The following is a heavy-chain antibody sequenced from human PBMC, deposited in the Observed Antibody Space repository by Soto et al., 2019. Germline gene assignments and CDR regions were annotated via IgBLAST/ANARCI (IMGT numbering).Heavy chain of an antibody. CDR2: ISYDGSNK. D-gene: IGHD4-17*01. Sequence: GGSLRLSCAASGFTFSSYAMHWVRQAPGKGLEWVAVISYDGSNKYYADSVKGRFTISRDNSKNTLYLQMNSLRAEDTAVYYCARGPYGDDWYFDYWGQGTLVTVSS. J-gene: IGHJ4*02. V-gene: IGHV3-30-3*01. CDR1: GFTFSSYA. CDR3: ARGPYGDDWYFDY.